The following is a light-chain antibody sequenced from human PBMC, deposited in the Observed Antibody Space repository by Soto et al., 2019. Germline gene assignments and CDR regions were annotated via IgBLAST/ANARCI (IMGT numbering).Light chain of an antibody. CDR2: DAS. J-gene: IGKJ5*01. CDR3: QQRSSAIT. CDR1: QSVSSH. V-gene: IGKV3-11*01. Sequence: EIVLTQSPATLSLSPGERATLSCRASQSVSSHLAWFQQRPGQAPRLLIYDASNRATGIPARFSGRGSGTDFTHTISSLEPEDFAVYYCQQRSSAITFGQGTRLEI.